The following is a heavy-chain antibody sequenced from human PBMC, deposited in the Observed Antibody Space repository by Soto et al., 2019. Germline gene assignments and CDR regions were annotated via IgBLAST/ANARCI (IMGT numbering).Heavy chain of an antibody. CDR3: ARGPYDNDAFDV. J-gene: IGHJ3*01. CDR1: GFTFSSYA. D-gene: IGHD5-12*01. CDR2: ISYDGSNK. V-gene: IGHV3-30-3*01. Sequence: GGSLRLSCAASGFTFSSYAMHWVRQAPGKGLEWVAVISYDGSNKYYADSVKGRFTISRDTSKNTLYLQMDSLRVDDTALFYCARGPYDNDAFDVWGQGTMVTVSS.